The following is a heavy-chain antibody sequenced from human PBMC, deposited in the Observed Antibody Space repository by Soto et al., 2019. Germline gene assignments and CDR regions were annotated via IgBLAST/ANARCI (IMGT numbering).Heavy chain of an antibody. D-gene: IGHD6-6*01. CDR3: ASTPKVSGSSQTRRDF. CDR1: SGSFSGYY. CDR2: ISQSGNT. Sequence: QVQLHQWGAGLLKPSETLSLACSIYSGSFSGYYWSWIRQPPGKGLEWIGEISQSGNTNYSPSLKSRVSISIDTSKKQFSLNLASVSAADTAVYYCASTPKVSGSSQTRRDFWGQGTLVTVAS. V-gene: IGHV4-34*01. J-gene: IGHJ4*02.